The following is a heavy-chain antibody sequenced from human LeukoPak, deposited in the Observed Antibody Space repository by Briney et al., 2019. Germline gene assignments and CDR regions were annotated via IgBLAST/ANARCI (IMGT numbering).Heavy chain of an antibody. J-gene: IGHJ4*02. CDR3: ARGDFWSGYYVGYFDY. D-gene: IGHD3-3*01. CDR1: GFTFSSYG. CDR2: IWYDGSNK. V-gene: IGHV3-33*01. Sequence: GGSLRLSCAASGFTFSSYGMHWVRQAPGKGLEWVAVIWYDGSNKYYADSVKGRFTISRDNSKNTLYLQMNSLRAEDTAVYYCARGDFWSGYYVGYFDYRGQGTLVTVSS.